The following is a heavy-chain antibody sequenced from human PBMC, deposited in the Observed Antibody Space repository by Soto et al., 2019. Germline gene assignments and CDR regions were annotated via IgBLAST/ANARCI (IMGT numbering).Heavy chain of an antibody. Sequence: QVQLQESGPGLVKPSETLSLTCTVSGGSISSYYWSWLRQPAGKGLEWIGRIYTSGSTNYNPSLKSRVAMSVDSSKNQFTLKLSSVTAADTAVYYCASSLPHCSSTSCYTGYYYYGMDVWGQGTTVTVSS. J-gene: IGHJ6*02. V-gene: IGHV4-4*07. D-gene: IGHD2-2*02. CDR2: IYTSGST. CDR3: ASSLPHCSSTSCYTGYYYYGMDV. CDR1: GGSISSYY.